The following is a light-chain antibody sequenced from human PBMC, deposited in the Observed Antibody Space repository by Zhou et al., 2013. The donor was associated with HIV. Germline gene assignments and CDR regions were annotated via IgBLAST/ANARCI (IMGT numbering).Light chain of an antibody. J-gene: IGKJ1*01. CDR2: GAS. CDR1: QNLNTA. CDR3: QQYYNYPRT. V-gene: IGKV1-8*01. Sequence: IQMTQSPSSLSASVGDTVTLTCRASQNLNTALAWYQQKPGKAPKLLVYGASTLQTGVPSRFSGYGSGTDFALTIASLQSEDFATYYCQQYYNYPRTFGQGTKLEVK.